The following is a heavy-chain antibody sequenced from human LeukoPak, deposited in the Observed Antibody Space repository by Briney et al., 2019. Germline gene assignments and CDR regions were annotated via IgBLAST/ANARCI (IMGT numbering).Heavy chain of an antibody. Sequence: SETLSLTCGVYGGSVSGYYWNWIRQPPGKGLEWIGEINHSGSTNYNPSLKSRVTISVDTSKNQFSLKLSSVTAADTAVYYCARVYLWFGEWTFDYWGQGTLVTVSS. J-gene: IGHJ4*02. CDR1: GGSVSGYY. CDR2: INHSGST. CDR3: ARVYLWFGEWTFDY. V-gene: IGHV4-34*01. D-gene: IGHD3-10*01.